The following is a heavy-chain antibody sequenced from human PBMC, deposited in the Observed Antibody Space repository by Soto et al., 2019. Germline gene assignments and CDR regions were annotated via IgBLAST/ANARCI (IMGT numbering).Heavy chain of an antibody. CDR1: GGSISSYY. D-gene: IGHD3-16*01. Sequence: SETLSLTCTVSGGSISSYYWSWIRQPPGKGLEWIGYIYYSGSTYYNPSLKSRVTISVDTSKNQFSLKLSSVTAADTAVYYCARGDSLHDAFDIWGQGTMVTVSS. V-gene: IGHV4-30-4*01. J-gene: IGHJ3*02. CDR3: ARGDSLHDAFDI. CDR2: IYYSGST.